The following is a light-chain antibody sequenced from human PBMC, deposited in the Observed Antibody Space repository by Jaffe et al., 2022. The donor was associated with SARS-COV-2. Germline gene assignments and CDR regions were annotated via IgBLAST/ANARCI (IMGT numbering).Light chain of an antibody. V-gene: IGKV4-1*01. CDR1: QSIFSSYHNRNY. J-gene: IGKJ1*01. CDR2: WAS. Sequence: DIVMTQSPDSLAVSLGERATINCKSSQSIFSSYHNRNYLAWYQQKPGQPPRLLIYWASTRESGVPDRFSASGSETNFTLTISSLQAEDVAVYYCHQYSDIPRTFGQGTKVEIK. CDR3: HQYSDIPRT.